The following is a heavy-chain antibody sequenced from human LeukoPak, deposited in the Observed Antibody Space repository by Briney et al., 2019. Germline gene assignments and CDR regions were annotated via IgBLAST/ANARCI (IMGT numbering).Heavy chain of an antibody. CDR3: ARQSRYYYDSSGYHNNWFDP. CDR2: INPSGGST. V-gene: IGHV1-46*01. J-gene: IGHJ5*02. D-gene: IGHD3-22*01. CDR1: GYTFTSYY. Sequence: ASVKVSCKASGYTFTSYYMHWVRQAPGQGLEWMGIINPSGGSTSYAQTFQGRVTMTRDMSTSTVYMELSSLRSEDTAVYYCARQSRYYYDSSGYHNNWFDPWGQGTLVTVSS.